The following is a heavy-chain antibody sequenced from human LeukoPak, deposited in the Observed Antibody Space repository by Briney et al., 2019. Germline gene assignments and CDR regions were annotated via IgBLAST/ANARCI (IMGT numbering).Heavy chain of an antibody. V-gene: IGHV3-72*01. CDR2: IRNKVDSNTA. D-gene: IGHD3-22*01. CDR1: GFAFSDHY. Sequence: GGSLRLSCAASGFAFSDHYMDWVRQTPGKGLEWIGRIRNKVDSNTAEYAASVKGRFTISRGDSENLLYLQVNSLKTEDTALYYCARSHYQSSGYFDQDAFDIWGQGTMVTVSS. CDR3: ARSHYQSSGYFDQDAFDI. J-gene: IGHJ3*02.